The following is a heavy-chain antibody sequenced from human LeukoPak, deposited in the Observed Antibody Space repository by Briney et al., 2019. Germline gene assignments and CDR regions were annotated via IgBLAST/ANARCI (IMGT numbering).Heavy chain of an antibody. Sequence: SETLSLTCSASGDSINNYYWSWIRQPPGKRLECIAYIYYSGRDTNYSPSLKSRLTISVDTSKQQFSLSLRSVTAADTAVYYCARHPQGLRYFDNWGQGTLVIVSS. CDR2: IYYSGRDT. J-gene: IGHJ4*02. CDR3: ARHPQGLRYFDN. CDR1: GDSINNYY. V-gene: IGHV4-59*08.